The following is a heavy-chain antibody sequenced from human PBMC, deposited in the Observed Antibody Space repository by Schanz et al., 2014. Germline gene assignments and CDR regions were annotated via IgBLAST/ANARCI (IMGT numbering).Heavy chain of an antibody. CDR2: IGNGGVTI. D-gene: IGHD3-3*01. Sequence: QVQLVESGGGVVQSGGSLRLSCAASGFPFSDYFMAWIRQPPGRGLEWVSYIGNGGVTIYYADSVKGRFTMSRDNAKNSVFLQMNSLRAEDTAVYYCVRDSFFAFDYWGQGTLVTVSS. J-gene: IGHJ4*02. V-gene: IGHV3-11*04. CDR1: GFPFSDYF. CDR3: VRDSFFAFDY.